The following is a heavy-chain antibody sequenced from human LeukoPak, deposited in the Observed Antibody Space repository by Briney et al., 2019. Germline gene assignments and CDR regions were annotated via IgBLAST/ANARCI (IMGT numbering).Heavy chain of an antibody. CDR2: IYYSGST. CDR1: GGSISSGGYY. J-gene: IGHJ4*02. Sequence: SQTLSLTCTVSGGSISSGGYYWSWIRQHPGKGLEWIGYIYYSGSTYYNPSLKSRVTISVDKSKNQFSLKLSSVTAADTAVYYCVSRYLIRGIWYFDYWGQGTLVTVSS. D-gene: IGHD3-10*01. CDR3: VSRYLIRGIWYFDY. V-gene: IGHV4-31*09.